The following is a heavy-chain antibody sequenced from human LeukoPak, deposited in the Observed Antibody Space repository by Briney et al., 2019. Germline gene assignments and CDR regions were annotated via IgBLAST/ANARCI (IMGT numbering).Heavy chain of an antibody. V-gene: IGHV3-15*01. J-gene: IGHJ4*02. Sequence: GGSLRLSCAASGFPFSDVWMSWVRQAPGKGLEWVGRINSRADGGTADYAAPLKGRFTFSRDDSKNTLYLQMNSLKTEDTAVYYCTTDWYYYDSSGYYPIFWGQGTLVTVSS. CDR3: TTDWYYYDSSGYYPIF. D-gene: IGHD3-22*01. CDR1: GFPFSDVW. CDR2: INSRADGGTA.